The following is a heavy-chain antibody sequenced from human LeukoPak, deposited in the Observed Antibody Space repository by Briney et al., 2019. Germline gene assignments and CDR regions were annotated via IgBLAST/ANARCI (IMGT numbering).Heavy chain of an antibody. Sequence: SETLSLTCTVSGGSISSSSYYWGWIRQPAGKGLEWIGRIYSSGSTNYNPSLKSRVTMSEDTSKNQFSLKLSSVTAADTAVYYCARDDYGGNAYWGQGTLVTVSS. CDR1: GGSISSSSYY. CDR3: ARDDYGGNAY. D-gene: IGHD4-23*01. J-gene: IGHJ4*02. V-gene: IGHV4-61*02. CDR2: IYSSGST.